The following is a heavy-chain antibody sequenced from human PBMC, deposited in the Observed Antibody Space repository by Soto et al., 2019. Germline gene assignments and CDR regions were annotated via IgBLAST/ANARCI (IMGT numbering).Heavy chain of an antibody. J-gene: IGHJ5*02. CDR1: GGTFNRQA. CDR3: AIVDSSMFEGGEWFDP. D-gene: IGHD3-10*02. CDR2: SIPIFGTT. Sequence: QVVQSGAEVKKPGSSVKVSCKASGGTFNRQAFSWVRQAPGQGLEWMGVSIPIFGTTDHSQKFQGRVTITADEATSTAYMELSSMTSDDTAVYYCAIVDSSMFEGGEWFDPWGQGTLVTVSS. V-gene: IGHV1-69*12.